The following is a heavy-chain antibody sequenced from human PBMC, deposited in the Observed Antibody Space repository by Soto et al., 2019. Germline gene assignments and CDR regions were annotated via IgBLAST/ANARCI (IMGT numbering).Heavy chain of an antibody. CDR3: ARVGGPYYYGSGSRNYFDY. J-gene: IGHJ4*02. Sequence: SETLSLTCAVYGGSFSGYYWSWIRQPPGKGLEWIGEINHSGSTNYNPSLKSRVTISVDTSKNQFSLKLSSVTAADTAVYYCARVGGPYYYGSGSRNYFDYWGQGTLVT. CDR1: GGSFSGYY. V-gene: IGHV4-34*01. D-gene: IGHD3-10*01. CDR2: INHSGST.